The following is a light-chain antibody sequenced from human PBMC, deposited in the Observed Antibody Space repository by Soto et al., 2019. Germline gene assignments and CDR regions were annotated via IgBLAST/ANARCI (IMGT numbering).Light chain of an antibody. Sequence: DINITQTPSTLSASVGDTVTVTCRASQSVSGWLAWYQQKPGEAPKLLIYKASRLERGVPSRFSGSGFGTEFTLTISSLQSEDFATYYCLQYSGYVPAFGGGTKVDIK. J-gene: IGKJ4*01. V-gene: IGKV1-5*03. CDR1: QSVSGW. CDR3: LQYSGYVPA. CDR2: KAS.